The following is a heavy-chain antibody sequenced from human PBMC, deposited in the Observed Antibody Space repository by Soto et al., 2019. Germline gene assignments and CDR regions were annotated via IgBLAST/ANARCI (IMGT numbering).Heavy chain of an antibody. V-gene: IGHV3-48*02. CDR2: ISNNGGTT. D-gene: IGHD2-15*01. J-gene: IGHJ5*02. CDR3: ARDYGSGGSCYRKDWFDP. CDR1: GFTFSSFA. Sequence: GGSLRLSCTASGFTFSSFAMNWVRQAPGKGLEWVSVISNNGGTTYYADSVKGRFTLSRDNAKTSLYLQMNSLRDEDTAVYYCARDYGSGGSCYRKDWFDPWGQGTRVTVSS.